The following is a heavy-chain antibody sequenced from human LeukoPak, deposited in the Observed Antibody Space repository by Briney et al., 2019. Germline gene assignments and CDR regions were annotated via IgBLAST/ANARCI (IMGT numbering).Heavy chain of an antibody. CDR3: AREPYYDFWSGYYDAFDI. V-gene: IGHV4-30-4*01. J-gene: IGHJ3*02. CDR2: IYYGGST. D-gene: IGHD3-3*01. Sequence: KPSETLSLTCTVSGGSISSGDYYWSWIRQPPGKGLEWIGYIYYGGSTYHNPSLKSRVTISVDTSKNQFSLKLSSVTAADTAVYYCAREPYYDFWSGYYDAFDIWGQGTMVTVSS. CDR1: GGSISSGDYY.